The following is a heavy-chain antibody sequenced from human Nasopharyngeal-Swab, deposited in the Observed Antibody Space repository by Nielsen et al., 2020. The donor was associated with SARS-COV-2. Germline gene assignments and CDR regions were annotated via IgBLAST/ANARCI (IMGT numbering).Heavy chain of an antibody. CDR3: ARDSLWFGELTFDY. J-gene: IGHJ4*02. V-gene: IGHV3-48*02. D-gene: IGHD3-10*01. Sequence: VRQAPGKGLEWVSYISSSSSTIYYADSVKGRFTISRDNAKNSLYLQMNSLRDEDTAVYYCARDSLWFGELTFDYWGQGTLVTVSS. CDR2: ISSSSSTI.